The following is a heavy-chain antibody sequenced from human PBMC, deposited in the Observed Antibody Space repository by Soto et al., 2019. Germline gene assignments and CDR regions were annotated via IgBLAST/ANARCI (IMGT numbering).Heavy chain of an antibody. V-gene: IGHV1-69*04. CDR3: ARELWFGESPGYYYYGLDV. D-gene: IGHD3-10*01. J-gene: IGHJ6*02. CDR1: GGTFSSYT. Sequence: SVKLSCKASGGTFSSYTISWVRQAPGQGLEWMGRIIPILGIANYAQKFQGRVTITADKSTSTAYMELSSLRSEDTAVYYCARELWFGESPGYYYYGLDVWGQGTTVTVSS. CDR2: IIPILGIA.